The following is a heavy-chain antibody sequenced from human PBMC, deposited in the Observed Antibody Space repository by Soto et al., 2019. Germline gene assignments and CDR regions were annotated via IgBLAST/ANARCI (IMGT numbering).Heavy chain of an antibody. CDR3: AAKPSYYYDSSGYDDAFDI. D-gene: IGHD3-22*01. CDR1: GGTFSSYA. Sequence: QVQLVQSGAEVKKPGSSVKVSCKASGGTFSSYAISWVRQAPGQGLEWMGGIIPIFGTANYAQKFQGRVTITADKSTSTADMELSSLRSEDTAVYYCAAKPSYYYDSSGYDDAFDIWGQGTMVTVSS. J-gene: IGHJ3*02. CDR2: IIPIFGTA. V-gene: IGHV1-69*06.